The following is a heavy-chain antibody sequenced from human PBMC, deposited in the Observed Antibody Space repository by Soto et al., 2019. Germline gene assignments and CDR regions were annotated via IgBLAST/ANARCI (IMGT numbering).Heavy chain of an antibody. V-gene: IGHV3-21*01. CDR1: GFIFNTYS. Sequence: GGSLRLSCAASGFIFNTYSMNWVRQAPGKGLEWVSYISGSSSYIHYADSVKGRFTISRDNAKNSLYLQMNSLRAEDTAVYYCASERGYSGYGPDYWGQGTLVTVSS. CDR2: ISGSSSYI. D-gene: IGHD5-12*01. J-gene: IGHJ4*02. CDR3: ASERGYSGYGPDY.